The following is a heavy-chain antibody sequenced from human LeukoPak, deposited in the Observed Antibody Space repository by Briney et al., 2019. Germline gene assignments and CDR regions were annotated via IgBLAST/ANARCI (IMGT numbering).Heavy chain of an antibody. CDR1: GGSISSYY. D-gene: IGHD6-6*01. CDR2: IYYSGST. Sequence: SETLSLTCTVSGGSISSYYWSWIRQPPGKGLEWIGYIYYSGSTNYNPSLKSRVTISVDTSKNQFSLKLSSVTAADTAVYYCARHALNSPSYYFDYWGQGTLVTVSS. J-gene: IGHJ4*02. CDR3: ARHALNSPSYYFDY. V-gene: IGHV4-59*08.